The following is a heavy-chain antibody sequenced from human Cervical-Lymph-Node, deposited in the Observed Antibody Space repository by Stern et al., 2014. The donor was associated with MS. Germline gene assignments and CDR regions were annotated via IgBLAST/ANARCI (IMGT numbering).Heavy chain of an antibody. V-gene: IGHV3-15*01. Sequence: EVQLVESGGGLVKPGGSLRLSCAASGFTFSDAWMSWVRQPPGKGLEWVGHIKSHSDGGTSDYVAPVKARFTILRDDLRNILYLQMNSLKIEYTAVYYCTRLRDTDWFDPWGQGALVTVSS. CDR3: TRLRDTDWFDP. CDR2: IKSHSDGGTS. J-gene: IGHJ5*02. CDR1: GFTFSDAW.